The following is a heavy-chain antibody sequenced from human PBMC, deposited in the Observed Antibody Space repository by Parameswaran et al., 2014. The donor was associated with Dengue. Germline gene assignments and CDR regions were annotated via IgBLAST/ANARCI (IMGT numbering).Heavy chain of an antibody. D-gene: IGHD3-10*01. CDR3: ARDQLYYYGSGSYWFDP. J-gene: IGHJ5*02. Sequence: WVRQAPGQGLEWMGWINPNSGGTNYAQKFQGRVTMTRDTSISTAYMELSRLRSDDTAVYYCARDQLYYYGSGSYWFDPWGQGTLVTVSS. CDR2: INPNSGGT. V-gene: IGHV1-2*02.